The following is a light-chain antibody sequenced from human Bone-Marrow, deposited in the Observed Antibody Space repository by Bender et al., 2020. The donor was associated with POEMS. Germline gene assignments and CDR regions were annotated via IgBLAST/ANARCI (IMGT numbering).Light chain of an antibody. CDR2: QDT. J-gene: IGLJ2*01. CDR3: QVWDSSSDQVV. CDR1: KLGDKY. Sequence: SYELTQPPSVSVSPGQTARITCSGDKLGDKYVSWYQQKSGQSPVLAIYQDTQRPSGIPERFSGSNSGNTATLTISRVEAGDEADYFCQVWDSSSDQVVFGGGTKLTVL. V-gene: IGLV3-1*01.